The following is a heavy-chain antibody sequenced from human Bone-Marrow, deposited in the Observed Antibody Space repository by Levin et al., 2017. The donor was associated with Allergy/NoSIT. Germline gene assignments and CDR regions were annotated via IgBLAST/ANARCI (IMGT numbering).Heavy chain of an antibody. J-gene: IGHJ4*02. D-gene: IGHD4-17*01. Sequence: SETLSLTCIVSGASIRSYYWGWIRQPPGKGLEWIGYIYYSGSTRYNPSLKSRVSMSVDTSKKHFSLEVTSVTAADTAVYYCAGLPPPYGDSLDYWGRGTLVTVSS. CDR3: AGLPPPYGDSLDY. CDR2: IYYSGST. V-gene: IGHV4-59*01. CDR1: GASIRSYY.